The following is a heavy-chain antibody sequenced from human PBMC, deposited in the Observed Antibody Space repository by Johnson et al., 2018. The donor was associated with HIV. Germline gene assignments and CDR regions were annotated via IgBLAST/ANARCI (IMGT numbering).Heavy chain of an antibody. Sequence: VQLVESGGGLVKPGGSLRLSCAASGFTFSDYYMSWIRQAPGQGLEWVAVISYDGSNKYYADSVKGRFTISRDNSKNTLYLQMNSLRAEDTAVYYCASAWGELDDAFDIWGQGTMVTVSS. CDR1: GFTFSDYY. D-gene: IGHD1-26*01. CDR3: ASAWGELDDAFDI. V-gene: IGHV3-30*03. CDR2: ISYDGSNK. J-gene: IGHJ3*02.